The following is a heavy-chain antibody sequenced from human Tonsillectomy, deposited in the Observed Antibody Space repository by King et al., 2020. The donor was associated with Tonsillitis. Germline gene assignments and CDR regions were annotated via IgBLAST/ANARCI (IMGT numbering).Heavy chain of an antibody. J-gene: IGHJ3*01. CDR1: GGTFSSYA. V-gene: IGHV1-69*01. D-gene: IGHD3-22*01. CDR2: IIPLFGTA. Sequence: QLVQSGAEVKKPGSSVKGSCKACGGTFSSYALSWVRQNPGQGLEWMGGIIPLFGTAIYAQKFQGRVTITADESPSTAYMELSSLTAEDTAVYYCARDYRDYYDSSGFQGAFDFWGQGTMVTVSS. CDR3: ARDYRDYYDSSGFQGAFDF.